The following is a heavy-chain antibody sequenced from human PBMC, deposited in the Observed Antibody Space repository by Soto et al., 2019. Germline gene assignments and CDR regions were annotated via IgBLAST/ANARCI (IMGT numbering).Heavy chain of an antibody. V-gene: IGHV3-21*01. J-gene: IGHJ5*02. D-gene: IGHD4-17*01. CDR1: GFTFSSYK. CDR3: ARVSDYGHYARASWFAP. CDR2: ITSSSSYI. Sequence: EVQLVESGGGLVKPGVSLRLSCAASGFTFSSYKMNWVRQAPGKGLEWVSSITSSSSYIYYADSVKVRFTISRDNAKNSLYLQMNSLRAEDPAVYDCARVSDYGHYARASWFAPWGQGTLVTVS.